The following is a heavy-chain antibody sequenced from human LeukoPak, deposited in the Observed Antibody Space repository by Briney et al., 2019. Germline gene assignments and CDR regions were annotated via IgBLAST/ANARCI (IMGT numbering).Heavy chain of an antibody. D-gene: IGHD2-15*01. Sequence: SETLSLTCTVSGGSISSSSYYWSWIRQPPGKGLEWIGYIYYSGSTNYNPSLKSRVTISVDTSKNQFSLKLSSVTAADTAVYYCARGVAATVWFDPWGQGTLVTVSS. CDR3: ARGVAATVWFDP. V-gene: IGHV4-61*01. CDR2: IYYSGST. CDR1: GGSISSSSYY. J-gene: IGHJ5*02.